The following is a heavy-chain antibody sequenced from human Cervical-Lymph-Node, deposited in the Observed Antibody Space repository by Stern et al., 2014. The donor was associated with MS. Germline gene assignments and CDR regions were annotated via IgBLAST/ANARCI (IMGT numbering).Heavy chain of an antibody. CDR2: IYYSGST. J-gene: IGHJ4*02. D-gene: IGHD2-15*01. CDR1: GGSISSYY. CDR3: ARHGCSGGSCPGYFDY. Sequence: VQLVESGPGLVKPSETLSLTCTVSGGSISSYYWSWIRQPPGKGLEWIGYIYYSGSTNYNPSLKSRVTISVDTSQNQFSLTLLFGTAADTAVDYCARHGCSGGSCPGYFDYWGQGTLVTVSP. V-gene: IGHV4-59*08.